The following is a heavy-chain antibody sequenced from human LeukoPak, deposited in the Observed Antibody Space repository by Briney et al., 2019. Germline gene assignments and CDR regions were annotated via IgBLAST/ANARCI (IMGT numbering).Heavy chain of an antibody. CDR3: ARESAYYYDSSGYIGSVY. Sequence: ASVKVSCKASGYTFTSYGISWVRQAPGQGLEWMGWISAYNGNTNYAQKLQGRVTMTTDTSTSTAYMELRSLRSDDTAVYYCARESAYYYDSSGYIGSVYWGQGTLVTVSS. CDR1: GYTFTSYG. V-gene: IGHV1-18*01. CDR2: ISAYNGNT. J-gene: IGHJ4*02. D-gene: IGHD3-22*01.